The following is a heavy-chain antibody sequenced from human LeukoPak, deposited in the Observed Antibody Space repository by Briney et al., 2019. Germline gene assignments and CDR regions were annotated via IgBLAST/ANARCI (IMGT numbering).Heavy chain of an antibody. CDR1: GFNFSSYW. J-gene: IGHJ4*02. CDR2: IKPDGSEK. CDR3: ARDRSRYCSGGSCSRFDY. Sequence: GGSLRLSCAASGFNFSSYWMSWVRQAPGKGLEWVANIKPDGSEKYYVDSVKGRFTISRDNAKNSLYLQMNSLRAEDTAVYYCARDRSRYCSGGSCSRFDYWGQGTLVTVSS. D-gene: IGHD2-15*01. V-gene: IGHV3-7*04.